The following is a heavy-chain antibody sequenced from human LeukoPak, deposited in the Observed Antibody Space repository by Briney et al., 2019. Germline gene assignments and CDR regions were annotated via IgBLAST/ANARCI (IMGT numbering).Heavy chain of an antibody. V-gene: IGHV1-69*13. CDR2: IIPIFGTA. CDR3: ARVPGGQRYNWFDP. J-gene: IGHJ5*02. CDR1: GGTFSSYA. D-gene: IGHD6-25*01. Sequence: ASVKVSCKASGGTFSSYAISWVRQAPGQGLEWMGGIIPIFGTANYAQKFQGRVTITADESTSTAYMELSSLRSEDTAVYYCARVPGGQRYNWFDPWGQGTLVTVSS.